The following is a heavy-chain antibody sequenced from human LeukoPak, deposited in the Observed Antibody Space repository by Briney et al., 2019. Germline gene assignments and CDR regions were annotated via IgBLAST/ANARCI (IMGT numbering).Heavy chain of an antibody. V-gene: IGHV3-15*01. Sequence: GGSLRLSCAASGFTFSNAWMRWVRQAPGKGLEWVGRIKSKSDGETTDYAAPVKGRFTISSDDSKNTLYLQMNSLKTEDTALYYCTTDSDDFDYWGQGTLVTVSS. D-gene: IGHD3-3*01. CDR1: GFTFSNAW. CDR3: TTDSDDFDY. J-gene: IGHJ4*02. CDR2: IKSKSDGETT.